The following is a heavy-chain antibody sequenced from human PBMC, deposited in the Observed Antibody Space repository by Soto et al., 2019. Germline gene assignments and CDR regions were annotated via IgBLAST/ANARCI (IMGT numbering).Heavy chain of an antibody. CDR1: GGFVSSGSYY. CDR2: MSHSGGT. Sequence: QVQLQQWRAGLLKPSETLSLTCAVYGGFVSSGSYYWSWIRQPPGKVLEWIGEMSHSGGTHFNPSLKSRVTISVDTSKNQFSLNIYSVTAADTALYYCARVERGTVTTVVDAFDIWGPGTMVTVSS. D-gene: IGHD1-1*01. V-gene: IGHV4-34*01. J-gene: IGHJ3*02. CDR3: ARVERGTVTTVVDAFDI.